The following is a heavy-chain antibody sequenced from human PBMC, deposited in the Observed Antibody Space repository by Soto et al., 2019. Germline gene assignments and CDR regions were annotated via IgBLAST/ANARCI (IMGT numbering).Heavy chain of an antibody. CDR3: ARAPYYYDSSGPIDY. CDR2: INHSGST. CDR1: GGSFSGYY. D-gene: IGHD3-22*01. Sequence: PSETLSLTCAVYGGSFSGYYWSWIRQPPGKGLEWIGEINHSGSTNYNPPLKSRVTISVDTSKNQFSLKLSSVTAADTAVYYCARAPYYYDSSGPIDYWGQGTLVTVSS. V-gene: IGHV4-34*01. J-gene: IGHJ4*02.